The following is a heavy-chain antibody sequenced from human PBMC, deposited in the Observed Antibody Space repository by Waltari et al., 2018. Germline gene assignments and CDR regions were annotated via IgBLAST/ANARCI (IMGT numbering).Heavy chain of an antibody. CDR1: GFTFSSYW. D-gene: IGHD3-3*01. J-gene: IGHJ4*02. CDR2: INSDGSST. V-gene: IGHV3-74*01. Sequence: EVQLVESGGGLVQPGGSLGLSCAASGFTFSSYWMHWVRQAPGKGLVWVSRINSDGSSTSYADSVNGRFTISRDNAKNTLYLQMNSLRAEDTAVYYCAREGYDFWSGYYKDYWGQGTLVTVSS. CDR3: AREGYDFWSGYYKDY.